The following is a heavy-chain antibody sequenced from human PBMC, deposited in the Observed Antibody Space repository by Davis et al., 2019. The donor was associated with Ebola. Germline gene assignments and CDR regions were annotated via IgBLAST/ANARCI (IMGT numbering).Heavy chain of an antibody. CDR3: ARRDDYTSRWFFDL. V-gene: IGHV3-66*01. CDR1: GITVGSYY. J-gene: IGHJ2*01. CDR2: IFTSGNT. Sequence: PGGSLRLSCAAPGITVGSYYWSWLRQAPGKGLEWVSGIFTSGNTYYADSVKGRFTLSRDISKDTLYLQMNSLGVEDTAVYYCARRDDYTSRWFFDLWGRGTLVTVSS. D-gene: IGHD5-24*01.